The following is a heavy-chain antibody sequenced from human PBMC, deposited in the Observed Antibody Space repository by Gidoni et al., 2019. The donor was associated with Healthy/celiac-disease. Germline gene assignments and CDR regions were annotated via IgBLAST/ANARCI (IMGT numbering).Heavy chain of an antibody. D-gene: IGHD3-3*01. CDR3: ARDPGGYDFWSGYYDY. Sequence: EVQLVETGGGLIQPGGSLRLSCAASGFTVSSNYMSWVRQAPGKGLEWVSVIYSGGSTYYADSVKGRFTISRDNSKNTLYLQMNSLRAEDTAVYYCARDPGGYDFWSGYYDYWGQGTLVTVSS. CDR2: IYSGGST. V-gene: IGHV3-53*02. CDR1: GFTVSSNY. J-gene: IGHJ4*02.